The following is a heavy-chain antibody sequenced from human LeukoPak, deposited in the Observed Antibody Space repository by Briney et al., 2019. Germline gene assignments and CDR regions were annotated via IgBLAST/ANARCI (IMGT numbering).Heavy chain of an antibody. CDR3: AKPRAMTTGVGRYFDL. V-gene: IGHV3-23*01. Sequence: GGSLRLSCAASGFTFTSYAMSWIRQAPGKGLEWVSAISGGGEDTYYPDSVKGRFTISRDNSKNTLYLQMNSLRAEDTAIHYCAKPRAMTTGVGRYFDLWGRGTLVTVSS. CDR1: GFTFTSYA. J-gene: IGHJ2*01. D-gene: IGHD1-1*01. CDR2: ISGGGEDT.